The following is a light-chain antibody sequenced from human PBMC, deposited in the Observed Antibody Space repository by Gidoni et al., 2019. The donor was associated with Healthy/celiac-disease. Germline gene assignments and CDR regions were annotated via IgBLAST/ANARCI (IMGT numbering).Light chain of an antibody. J-gene: IGLJ3*02. Sequence: QSVLTQPPSVSGAPGQRVTISCTGSSSNIGAGYDVNWYQQLPGTAPKLLIYGNSNRPSGVPDRFSGSKSGTSASLAITGLQAEYEADYYCQSYDSSLSGLWVFGGGTKLTVL. CDR1: SSNIGAGYD. CDR3: QSYDSSLSGLWV. CDR2: GNS. V-gene: IGLV1-40*01.